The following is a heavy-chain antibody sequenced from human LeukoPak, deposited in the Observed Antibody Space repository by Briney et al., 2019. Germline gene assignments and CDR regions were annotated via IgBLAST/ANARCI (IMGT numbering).Heavy chain of an antibody. CDR1: GFTFSSYS. CDR3: AGGFGVDY. V-gene: IGHV3-21*01. D-gene: IGHD3-10*01. J-gene: IGHJ4*02. CDR2: IGSSSSYI. Sequence: GGSLRLSCAASGFTFSSYSMNWVRQAPGKGLEWVSSIGSSSSYIYYADSVKGRFTISRDNAKNSLHLQMNSLRAEDTAVYYCAGGFGVDYWGQGTLVTVSS.